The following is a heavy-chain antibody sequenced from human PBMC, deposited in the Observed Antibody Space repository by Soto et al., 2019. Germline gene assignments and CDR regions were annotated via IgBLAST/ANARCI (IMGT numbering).Heavy chain of an antibody. CDR3: ARTCSGGTCSFDY. CDR2: IYSGGST. J-gene: IGHJ4*02. D-gene: IGHD2-15*01. Sequence: CIIKAPGKGLEWVSVIYSGGSTYYADSVKGRFTISRDNSENTLYLQMNSLRAEDTAVYYCARTCSGGTCSFDYWGQGTLVTVSS. V-gene: IGHV3-66*01.